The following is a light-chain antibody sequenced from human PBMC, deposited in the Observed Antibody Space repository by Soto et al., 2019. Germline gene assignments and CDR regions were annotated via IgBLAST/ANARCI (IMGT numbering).Light chain of an antibody. Sequence: QSVLAQPPSVSGAPGQRVTISCTGSSSNIGAGYDVHWYQQLPGTAPKLLIYGNSNRPSGVPDRFSGSKSGTSASLAITGLQAEYEADYYCQSYDGSLRGSVFGGGTKL. J-gene: IGLJ2*01. CDR3: QSYDGSLRGSV. CDR2: GNS. CDR1: SSNIGAGYD. V-gene: IGLV1-40*01.